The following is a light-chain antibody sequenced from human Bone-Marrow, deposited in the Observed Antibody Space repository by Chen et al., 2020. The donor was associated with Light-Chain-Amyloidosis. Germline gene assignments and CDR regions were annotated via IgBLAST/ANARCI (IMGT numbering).Light chain of an antibody. CDR3: QVWDRSGDRPV. Sequence: SYVLTQPSSVSVAPGQTAPIACGGNNIGSTSVHWYQQTPGQAPLLVVYDDGDRPSGIPERLSGSNSGNTTTLNSSRVEDGDEADYYCQVWDRSGDRPVFGGGTKLTVL. V-gene: IGLV3-21*02. CDR2: DDG. CDR1: NIGSTS. J-gene: IGLJ3*02.